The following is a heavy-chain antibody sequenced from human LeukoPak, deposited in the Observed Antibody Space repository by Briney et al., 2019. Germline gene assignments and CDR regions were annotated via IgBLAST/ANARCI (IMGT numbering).Heavy chain of an antibody. D-gene: IGHD3-22*01. CDR2: ISSSSSYI. CDR1: GFTFSSYS. V-gene: IGHV3-21*01. Sequence: GGSLRLSCAASGFTFSSYSMNWVRQAPGKGLEWVSSISSSSSYIYYADSVKGRFTISRDNAKNSLYLQMNSLRAEDTAVYYCARVYYDSSGYYSYLDYWGQGTLFTVFS. CDR3: ARVYYDSSGYYSYLDY. J-gene: IGHJ4*02.